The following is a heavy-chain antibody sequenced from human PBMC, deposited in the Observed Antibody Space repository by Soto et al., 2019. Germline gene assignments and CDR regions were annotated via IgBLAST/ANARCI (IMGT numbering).Heavy chain of an antibody. J-gene: IGHJ4*02. CDR1: GGSFSGYY. Sequence: QVQLQQWGAGLLKPSETLSLTCAVYGGSFSGYYWRWIRQPPGKGLEWIGEINHSGSTNYNPSLKSRVTISVDTSKNQFSLKLSSVTAADTAVYYCARRIAVAGTWSPSTFDYWGQGTLVTVSS. D-gene: IGHD6-19*01. CDR2: INHSGST. V-gene: IGHV4-34*01. CDR3: ARRIAVAGTWSPSTFDY.